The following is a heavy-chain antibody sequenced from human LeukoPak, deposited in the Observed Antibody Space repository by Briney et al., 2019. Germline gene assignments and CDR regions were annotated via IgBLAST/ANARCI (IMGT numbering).Heavy chain of an antibody. Sequence: QPGGSLRLSCVGSGFTFRSHAMSWVRQAPGKGLEWVSTINDGGGSTYYADSVRGRFTISRDNSKNTLFLQMNSLRAEDTAVYYCAKAAGDLPDDYWGQETLVTVSS. J-gene: IGHJ4*02. CDR3: AKAAGDLPDDY. V-gene: IGHV3-23*01. CDR2: INDGGGST. D-gene: IGHD3-10*01. CDR1: GFTFRSHA.